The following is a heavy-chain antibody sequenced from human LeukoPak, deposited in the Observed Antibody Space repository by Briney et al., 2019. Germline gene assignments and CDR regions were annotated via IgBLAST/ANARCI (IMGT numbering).Heavy chain of an antibody. CDR1: GGTFNNYT. CDR3: ARTDCGGDCYSSGGWFDP. J-gene: IGHJ5*02. CDR2: IIPIFGTA. Sequence: GSSVKVSCKASGGTFNNYTISWVRQAPGRGLEWMGGIIPIFGTANYAQKFQGRVTITADKSTSTVYMDLSSLRSEDTAVYYCARTDCGGDCYSSGGWFDPWGQGTLVTVSS. V-gene: IGHV1-69*06. D-gene: IGHD2-21*02.